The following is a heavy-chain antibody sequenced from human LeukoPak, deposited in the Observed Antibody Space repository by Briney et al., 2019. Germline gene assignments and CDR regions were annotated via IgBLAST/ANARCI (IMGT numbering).Heavy chain of an antibody. V-gene: IGHV4-34*01. J-gene: IGHJ4*02. CDR1: GGSLSGYY. D-gene: IGHD3-16*01. CDR3: ARGPVWGSSVDY. CDR2: INHSGST. Sequence: PSETLSLTCAVYGGSLSGYYWSWIRQPPGKGLEWIREINHSGSTNYNPSLKSRVTISVDTSKNQFSLKLSSVTAADTAVYYCARGPVWGSSVDYWGQGTLVTVSS.